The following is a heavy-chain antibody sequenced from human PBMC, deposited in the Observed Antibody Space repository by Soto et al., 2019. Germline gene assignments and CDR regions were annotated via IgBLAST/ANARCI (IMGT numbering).Heavy chain of an antibody. J-gene: IGHJ4*02. D-gene: IGHD3-10*01. CDR3: ARTDSGSGSYPDY. V-gene: IGHV3-30-3*01. CDR1: GFTFSSYA. Sequence: QVQLVESGGGVVQPGRSLRLSCAASGFTFSSYAMQWVRQAPGKGLEWVAVISYDGSNKYYADSVKGRFTISRDNSKNTLYLQMNSLRAEDTAVYYCARTDSGSGSYPDYWGQGTLVTVSS. CDR2: ISYDGSNK.